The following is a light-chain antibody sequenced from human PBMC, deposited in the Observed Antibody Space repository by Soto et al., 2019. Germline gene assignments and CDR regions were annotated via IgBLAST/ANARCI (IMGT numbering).Light chain of an antibody. CDR3: VSYATSTTLYG. CDR2: EVT. Sequence: QSVLTQPASVSGSPGQSITISCTATSSDVGSFNYVSWYQHHPGKAPKLMIYEVTSRPSGVSNRFSGSKSGNTASLTISGLQAEEEADYYCVSYATSTTLYGFGYGTKVIV. J-gene: IGLJ1*01. CDR1: SSDVGSFNY. V-gene: IGLV2-14*01.